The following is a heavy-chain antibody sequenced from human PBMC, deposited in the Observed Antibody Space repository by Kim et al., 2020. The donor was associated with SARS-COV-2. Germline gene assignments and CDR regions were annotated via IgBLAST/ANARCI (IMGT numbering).Heavy chain of an antibody. D-gene: IGHD2-2*01. V-gene: IGHV3-30-3*01. CDR3: ARDHTPYPRDYYYGMDV. Sequence: GGSLRLSCAASGFTFSSYAMHWVRQAPGKGLEWVAVISYDGSNKYYADSVKGRFTISRDNSKNTLYLQMNSLRAEDTAVYYCARDHTPYPRDYYYGMDV. CDR2: ISYDGSNK. J-gene: IGHJ6*01. CDR1: GFTFSSYA.